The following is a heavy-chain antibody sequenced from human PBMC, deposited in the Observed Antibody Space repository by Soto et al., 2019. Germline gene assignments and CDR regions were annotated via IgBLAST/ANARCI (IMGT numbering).Heavy chain of an antibody. D-gene: IGHD3-16*01. J-gene: IGHJ6*02. CDR1: GYSFTRYG. V-gene: IGHV1-18*01. CDR2: INAYNGNT. Sequence: QVQLVQSGAEVKNPGASVKVSCKASGYSFTRYGIGWARQAPGQGLEWMGWINAYNGNTNYAQILQCRLTLTTDTSTTTAYMELRSLRSNDTAIYYCAMVDVYVTPSPQDVWGQGTTVTVSS. CDR3: AMVDVYVTPSPQDV.